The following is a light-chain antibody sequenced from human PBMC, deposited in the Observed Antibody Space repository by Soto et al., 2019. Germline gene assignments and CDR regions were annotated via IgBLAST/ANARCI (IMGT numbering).Light chain of an antibody. CDR1: SSDVGGYTN. J-gene: IGLJ2*01. Sequence: QSALTQPASVSGSPGQSITISCTGTSSDVGGYTNVSWYHQHPGKPPKLMIYDVSNRPSGVSNRFSGSKSGNTASLTISGLQAEDEADYYCSSYTSSSTLDVVFGGGTKLTVL. CDR2: DVS. CDR3: SSYTSSSTLDVV. V-gene: IGLV2-14*01.